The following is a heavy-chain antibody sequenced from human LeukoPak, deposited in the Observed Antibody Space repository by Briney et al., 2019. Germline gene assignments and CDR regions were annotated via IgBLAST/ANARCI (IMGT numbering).Heavy chain of an antibody. J-gene: IGHJ4*02. CDR3: AKSKVAVAGHDY. CDR1: GFTFSSYS. CDR2: ISSSSTTI. V-gene: IGHV3-48*01. D-gene: IGHD6-19*01. Sequence: GGSLRLSCAASGFTFSSYSMMWVRQAPGKGLEWVSYISSSSTTIHYADSVKGRFTISRDNAKNSVYLQMNSLRAEDTAVYYCAKSKVAVAGHDYWGQGTLVTVSS.